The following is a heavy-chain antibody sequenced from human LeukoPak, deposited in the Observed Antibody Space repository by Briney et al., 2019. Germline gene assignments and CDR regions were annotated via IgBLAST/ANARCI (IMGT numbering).Heavy chain of an antibody. V-gene: IGHV3-48*02. CDR3: ARRASGSYDY. CDR2: ITSSSSTI. Sequence: PGGSLRLSCAASGFSFSSYSMYWVRQAPGKGLEWVSYITSSSSTIYYADSVKGRFTISRDNAKNSLYLQMNSLRDEDTAVYYCARRASGSYDYWGQGTLVTVSS. D-gene: IGHD3-22*01. CDR1: GFSFSSYS. J-gene: IGHJ4*02.